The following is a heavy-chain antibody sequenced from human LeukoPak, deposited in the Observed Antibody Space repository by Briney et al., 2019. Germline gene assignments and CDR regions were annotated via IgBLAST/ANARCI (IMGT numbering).Heavy chain of an antibody. D-gene: IGHD2-15*01. Sequence: SETLSLTCTVSGGSISSYYWSWIRQPPGKGLEWIGYIYYSGSTNYNPSLKSRVTISADESKNQFSLTFSSVTAADTAVYFCARGRSGSCYSPDDCWGQGTLVTVSS. CDR3: ARGRSGSCYSPDDC. V-gene: IGHV4-59*12. CDR1: GGSISSYY. J-gene: IGHJ4*02. CDR2: IYYSGST.